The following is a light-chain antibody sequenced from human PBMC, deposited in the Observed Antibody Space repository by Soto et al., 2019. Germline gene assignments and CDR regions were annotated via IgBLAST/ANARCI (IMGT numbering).Light chain of an antibody. CDR1: QSVSSN. J-gene: IGKJ2*01. CDR2: DAS. Sequence: EIVMAQSPATLSVSPGERAALSCRASQSVSSNFAWYQQKPGQAPKLLIYDASTRATGIPARFSGSGSGTAFTLTISSLQSEDFAVYYCQQYNNWPYTFGQGTKLEIK. CDR3: QQYNNWPYT. V-gene: IGKV3-15*01.